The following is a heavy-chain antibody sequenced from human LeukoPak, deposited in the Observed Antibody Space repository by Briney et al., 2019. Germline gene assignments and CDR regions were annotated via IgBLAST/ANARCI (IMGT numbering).Heavy chain of an antibody. D-gene: IGHD2-2*01. J-gene: IGHJ5*02. CDR2: ISGSGGST. Sequence: GGSLRLSCAASGFTFSSYAMSWVRQAPGKGLEWVSAISGSGGSTYYADSVKGRFTISRDNSKNTLYLQMNSLRAEDTAEYYCAKDNHCSSTSCYQNWFDPWGQGTLVTVSS. CDR1: GFTFSSYA. CDR3: AKDNHCSSTSCYQNWFDP. V-gene: IGHV3-23*01.